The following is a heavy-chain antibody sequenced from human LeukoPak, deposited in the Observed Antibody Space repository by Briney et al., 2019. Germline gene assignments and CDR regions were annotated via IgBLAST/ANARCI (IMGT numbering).Heavy chain of an antibody. D-gene: IGHD3-3*01. CDR1: GGSFSGYY. J-gene: IGHJ6*02. CDR3: ARGLDFWSGYYKNYGMDV. V-gene: IGHV4-34*01. CDR2: INHSGST. Sequence: SETLSLTCAVYGGSFSGYYWSWIRQPPGKGLEWIGEINHSGSTNYNPSLKSRVTISVDTSKNQFSLKLSSVTAADTAVYYCARGLDFWSGYYKNYGMDVWGRGTTVTVSS.